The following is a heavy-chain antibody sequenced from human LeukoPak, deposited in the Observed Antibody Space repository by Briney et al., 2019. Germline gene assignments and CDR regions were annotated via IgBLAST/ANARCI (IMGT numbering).Heavy chain of an antibody. D-gene: IGHD3-3*01. V-gene: IGHV3-74*01. CDR2: IKSDGSST. J-gene: IGHJ4*02. CDR3: ARVAYEFSSGYYFDY. Sequence: GGSLRLSCAASGFTFSNYWMHWVRQAPGKGLVWVSRIKSDGSSTNYADSVKGRFTISRDNAKKSLNLQMNSLRVEDTAVYFCARVAYEFSSGYYFDYWGQGTLVTVSS. CDR1: GFTFSNYW.